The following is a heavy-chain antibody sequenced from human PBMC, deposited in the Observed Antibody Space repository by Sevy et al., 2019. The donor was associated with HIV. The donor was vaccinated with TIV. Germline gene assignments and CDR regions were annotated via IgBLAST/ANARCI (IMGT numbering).Heavy chain of an antibody. V-gene: IGHV3-48*02. J-gene: IGHJ4*02. Sequence: GGSLRLSCAASGFTFSSYSMNWVRQAPGKGLEWVSYISSSSSTIYYAASVKGRFTISRDNAKNSLYLQMNSLRDEDTAVYYCARDRGTHGIVGATGYWGQGTLVTVSS. CDR2: ISSSSSTI. CDR3: ARDRGTHGIVGATGY. D-gene: IGHD1-26*01. CDR1: GFTFSSYS.